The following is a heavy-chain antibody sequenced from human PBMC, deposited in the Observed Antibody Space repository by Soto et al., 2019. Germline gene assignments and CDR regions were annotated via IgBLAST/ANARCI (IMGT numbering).Heavy chain of an antibody. CDR2: IWYDGSNK. CDR1: GFTFSSYG. V-gene: IGHV3-33*01. CDR3: ARELAVAGDFDY. J-gene: IGHJ4*02. D-gene: IGHD6-19*01. Sequence: QVQLVESGGGVVQPGRSLRLSCAASGFTFSSYGMHWVRQAPGKGLEWVAVIWYDGSNKYYADSVKGRFTISRDNSKNTQYLQINSLRAEDTAVYYCARELAVAGDFDYWGQGTLVTVSS.